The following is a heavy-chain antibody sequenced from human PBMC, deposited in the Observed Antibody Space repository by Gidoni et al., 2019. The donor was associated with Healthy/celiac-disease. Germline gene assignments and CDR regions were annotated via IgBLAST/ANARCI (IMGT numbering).Heavy chain of an antibody. CDR1: GYTFTGYY. V-gene: IGHV1-2*02. CDR2: INPNRGGT. CDR3: ARWGQVSFDY. Sequence: QVQLVQSGAEVKKPGASVKVSCQASGYTFTGYYMHWVRQAPGQGLEWMGWINPNRGGTNYAQKFQGRVTMTRDTSISTAYMELSRLRSDDTAVYYCARWGQVSFDYWGQGTLVTVSS. J-gene: IGHJ4*02. D-gene: IGHD1-20*01.